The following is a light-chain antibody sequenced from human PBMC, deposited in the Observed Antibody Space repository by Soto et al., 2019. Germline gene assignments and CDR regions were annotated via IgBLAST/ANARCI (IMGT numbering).Light chain of an antibody. CDR3: QESYSTPLR. CDR1: QSISSS. V-gene: IGKV1-39*01. Sequence: DIHMTQSPCSLSASVGGRVTITCRASQSISSSLNWYQQKPGKAPKLLIYAASSLQSGVPSRFSGSGSGTDFTLSISSMQPEDFATYYCQESYSTPLRFGQGTQLEIK. J-gene: IGKJ5*01. CDR2: AAS.